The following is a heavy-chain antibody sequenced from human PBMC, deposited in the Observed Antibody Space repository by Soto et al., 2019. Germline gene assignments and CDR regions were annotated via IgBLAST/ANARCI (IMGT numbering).Heavy chain of an antibody. CDR1: GFTFRDHY. CDR3: ARGWAWGELLPGAFDY. D-gene: IGHD1-26*01. V-gene: IGHV3-72*01. J-gene: IGHJ4*02. CDR2: IRNKANNYAT. Sequence: EVQLVESGGGLVQPGGSLRLSCAASGFTFRDHYMDWVRQAPGKGLEWVGRIRNKANNYATEYAASVKDRFTISRDDSKTSLYLQRTSLKPEDRAVYNGARGWAWGELLPGAFDYWGQGILVTVSS.